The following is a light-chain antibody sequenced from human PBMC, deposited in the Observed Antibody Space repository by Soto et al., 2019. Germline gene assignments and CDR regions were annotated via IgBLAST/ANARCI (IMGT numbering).Light chain of an antibody. CDR3: QQYGSSPSWT. V-gene: IGKV3-20*01. Sequence: EIVLTQSPGTLSLSPGERATLSCRASQSVSSSYLAWYQQKPGQAPRLLIYVASSRATGIHDRFSGSGSGTDFNITISRLEPEDFAVYYCQQYGSSPSWTFGQGTKVEIK. J-gene: IGKJ1*01. CDR2: VAS. CDR1: QSVSSSY.